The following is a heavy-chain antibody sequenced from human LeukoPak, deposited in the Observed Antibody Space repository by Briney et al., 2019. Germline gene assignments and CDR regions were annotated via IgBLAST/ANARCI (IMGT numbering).Heavy chain of an antibody. Sequence: GESLKISCKGSGYSFTSYWIGWVRQMPGKGLEWMGIIYPGDSDTRYSPSFQGQVTISADKSISTAYLQWSSLKATDTAMYYCARRYSSSDEGFDYWGQGTLVTVSS. J-gene: IGHJ4*02. D-gene: IGHD6-6*01. CDR3: ARRYSSSDEGFDY. CDR1: GYSFTSYW. CDR2: IYPGDSDT. V-gene: IGHV5-51*01.